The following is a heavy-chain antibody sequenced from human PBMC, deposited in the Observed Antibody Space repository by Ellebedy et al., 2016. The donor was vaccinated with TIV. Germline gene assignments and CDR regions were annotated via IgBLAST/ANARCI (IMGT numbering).Heavy chain of an antibody. J-gene: IGHJ2*01. CDR2: IYSGDHT. V-gene: IGHV3-66*01. CDR1: GVTVGSNY. Sequence: PGGSLRLSCAASGVTVGSNYMSWVRQSPGKGLEWVAVIYSGDHTYYADSVEGRFTIYRDNSKNTLCLDMNSLRAEDTAVYYCARDWGSGSCSGNSCYSVYLDLWGRGTLVTVSS. D-gene: IGHD2-15*01. CDR3: ARDWGSGSCSGNSCYSVYLDL.